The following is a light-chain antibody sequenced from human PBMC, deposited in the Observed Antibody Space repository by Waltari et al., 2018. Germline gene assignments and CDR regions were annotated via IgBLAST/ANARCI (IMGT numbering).Light chain of an antibody. CDR3: QQRSNWPPNT. CDR2: DAS. V-gene: IGKV3-11*01. Sequence: EIVLTQSPATLSLSPGERATLSCRASQSVSSYLAWYQQKPGQAPRLLIYDASNRATGIPARFRCSVSGTDFTFTISSLEPEDFAVYYCQQRSNWPPNTFGQGTKLEIK. J-gene: IGKJ2*01. CDR1: QSVSSY.